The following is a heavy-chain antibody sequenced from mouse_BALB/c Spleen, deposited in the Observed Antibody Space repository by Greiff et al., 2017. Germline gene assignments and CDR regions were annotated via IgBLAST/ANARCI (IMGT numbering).Heavy chain of an antibody. CDR2: INPSTGYT. CDR1: GYTFTSYW. CDR3: AYYRYYFDN. V-gene: IGHV1-7*01. J-gene: IGHJ2*01. Sequence: VQLQQSGAELAKPGASVKMSCKASGYTFTSYWMHWVKQRPGQGLEWIGYINPSTGYTEYNQKFKDKATLTADKSSSTAYMQLSSLTSEDSAVYYCAYYRYYFDNWGQGTTLTVSS. D-gene: IGHD2-14*01.